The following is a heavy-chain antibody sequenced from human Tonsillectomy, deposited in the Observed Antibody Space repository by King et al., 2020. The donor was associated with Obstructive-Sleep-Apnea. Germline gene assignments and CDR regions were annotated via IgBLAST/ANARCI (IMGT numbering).Heavy chain of an antibody. J-gene: IGHJ4*02. Sequence: VQLVESGGGVVQPGRSLRLSCAASGFTFSSYGMHWVRQAPGKGLEWVAVISYDGSNKYYADSAKGRFTISRDNSKNTLYLQMNSLRAEDTAVYYCAKDLLLGHRAPDYWGQGTLVTVSS. V-gene: IGHV3-30*18. D-gene: IGHD2-8*02. CDR1: GFTFSSYG. CDR2: ISYDGSNK. CDR3: AKDLLLGHRAPDY.